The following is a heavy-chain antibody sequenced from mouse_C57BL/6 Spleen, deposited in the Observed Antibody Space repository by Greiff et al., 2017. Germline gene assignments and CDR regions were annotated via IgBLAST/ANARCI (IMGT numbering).Heavy chain of an antibody. Sequence: VQLQQPGTELVKPGASVKLSCKASGYTFTSYWMHWVKQRPGQGLEWIGNINPSNGGTNYNEKFKGKATLTGDKSSSTAYMQLSSLTSEDSAVYYSAYDYDPLPWFAYWGQGTLFTVSA. J-gene: IGHJ3*01. CDR2: INPSNGGT. CDR3: AYDYDPLPWFAY. V-gene: IGHV1-53*01. CDR1: GYTFTSYW. D-gene: IGHD2-4*01.